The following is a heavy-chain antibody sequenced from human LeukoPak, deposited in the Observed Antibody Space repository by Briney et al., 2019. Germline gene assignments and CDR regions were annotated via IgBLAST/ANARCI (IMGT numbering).Heavy chain of an antibody. Sequence: GGSLRLSCAASGFTFSTYAMSWVRLAPGKGLEWVSTISDSGDNTYYADSVKGRLTISRDNSKNTLYLQMNSLRAEDTAFYYCAKSHSVAQRGYFDFWGQGTLVTVSS. D-gene: IGHD3-10*01. CDR3: AKSHSVAQRGYFDF. CDR1: GFTFSTYA. J-gene: IGHJ4*02. CDR2: ISDSGDNT. V-gene: IGHV3-23*01.